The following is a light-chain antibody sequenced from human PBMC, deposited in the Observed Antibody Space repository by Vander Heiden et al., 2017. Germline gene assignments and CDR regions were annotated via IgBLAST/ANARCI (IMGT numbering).Light chain of an antibody. Sequence: EIVLTQSPGTLSLSPGERATLSCRASQSVSSSYLAWYQQKPGQAPRLLIYGATSRAASIHDSCSGSGSGTDLPLTISRQEPDDLAEYYWQQYSSSPWTFGQGTKVEIK. V-gene: IGKV3-20*01. J-gene: IGKJ1*01. CDR2: GAT. CDR1: QSVSSSY. CDR3: QQYSSSPWT.